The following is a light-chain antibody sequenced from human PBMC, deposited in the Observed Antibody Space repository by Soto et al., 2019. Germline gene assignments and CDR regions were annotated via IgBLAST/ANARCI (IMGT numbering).Light chain of an antibody. CDR3: QQYGSSPWT. CDR2: GAS. Sequence: EVVLTQSPGALSLSPGARATLSCRASQSVSSSYVAWYQQKPGQAPRLRIYGASSRATGIPDRVSGSESGTDFTLTSSRLEPEDFAVYYCQQYGSSPWTFGQGTKVDI. CDR1: QSVSSSY. V-gene: IGKV3-20*01. J-gene: IGKJ1*01.